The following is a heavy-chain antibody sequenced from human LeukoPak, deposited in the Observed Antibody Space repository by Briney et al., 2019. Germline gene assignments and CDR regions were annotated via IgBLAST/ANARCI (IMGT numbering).Heavy chain of an antibody. J-gene: IGHJ3*02. D-gene: IGHD3-22*01. Sequence: GRSLRLFCAASGFTFSSYSMNWVRQAPGKGLEWVSSISSSSSYIYYADSVKGRFTISRDNAKNSLYLQMNSLRAEDTAVYYCARDYYDSSGYFPDAFDIWGQGTMVTVSS. CDR3: ARDYYDSSGYFPDAFDI. V-gene: IGHV3-21*01. CDR1: GFTFSSYS. CDR2: ISSSSSYI.